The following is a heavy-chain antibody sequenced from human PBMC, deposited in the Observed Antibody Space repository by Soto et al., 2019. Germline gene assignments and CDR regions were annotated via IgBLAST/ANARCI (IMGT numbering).Heavy chain of an antibody. J-gene: IGHJ3*02. D-gene: IGHD3-22*01. V-gene: IGHV3-74*01. CDR2: INSDGSST. CDR3: GRVGFGYYYDSSGSPAFDI. Sequence: EVQLVESGGGLVQPGGSLRLSCAASGFTFSSYWMHWVRQAPGKGLVWVSRINSDGSSTSYADSVKGRFTISRDNDKNTLYLPMNRLRAEDTAVYFCGRVGFGYYYDSSGSPAFDIWGQGTMVTVSS. CDR1: GFTFSSYW.